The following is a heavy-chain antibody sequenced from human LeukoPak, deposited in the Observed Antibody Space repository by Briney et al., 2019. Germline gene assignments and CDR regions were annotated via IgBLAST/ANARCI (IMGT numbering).Heavy chain of an antibody. D-gene: IGHD5-18*01. V-gene: IGHV3-33*01. CDR1: GFTFSSYG. J-gene: IGHJ4*02. CDR3: ARDLPSDTAMALDY. Sequence: GGSLRLSCAASGFTFSSYGMHWVRQAPGKGLEWVAVIWYDGSNKYYADSVKGRFTISRDNSKNTLYLQMNSLRAEDTAVYYCARDLPSDTAMALDYWGQGTLVTISS. CDR2: IWYDGSNK.